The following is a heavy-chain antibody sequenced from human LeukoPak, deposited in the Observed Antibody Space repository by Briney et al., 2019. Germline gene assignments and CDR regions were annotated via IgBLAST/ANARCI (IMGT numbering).Heavy chain of an antibody. J-gene: IGHJ4*02. D-gene: IGHD2-2*01. CDR3: ARAPLYCSSTSCAYN. Sequence: LRLSCAASGFTFSSYAMSWVRQAPGKGLEWIGYIYHSGSTYYNPSLKSRVTISVDRSKNQFSLKLSSVTAADTAVYYCARAPLYCSSTSCAYNWGQGTLVTVSS. V-gene: IGHV4-30-2*01. CDR2: IYHSGST. CDR1: GFTFSSYA.